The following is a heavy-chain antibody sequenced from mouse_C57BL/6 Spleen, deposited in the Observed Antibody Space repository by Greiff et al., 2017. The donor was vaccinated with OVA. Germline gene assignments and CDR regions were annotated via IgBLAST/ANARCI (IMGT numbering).Heavy chain of an antibody. J-gene: IGHJ1*03. D-gene: IGHD1-1*01. V-gene: IGHV1-19*01. CDR2: INPYNGGT. CDR1: GYTLTDYY. CDR3: ARGITTVVATRYFDV. Sequence: EVQLQESGPVLVKPGASVKMSCKASGYTLTDYYMNWVKQSHGKSLEWIGVINPYNGGTSYNQKFKGKATLTVDKSSSTAYMELNSLTSEDSAVYYCARGITTVVATRYFDVWGTGTTVTVSS.